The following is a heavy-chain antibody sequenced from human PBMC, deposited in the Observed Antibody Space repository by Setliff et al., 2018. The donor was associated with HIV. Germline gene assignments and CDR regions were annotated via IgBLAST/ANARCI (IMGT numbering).Heavy chain of an antibody. CDR2: IGGHGSII. CDR1: GLIFSEFG. J-gene: IGHJ3*02. CDR3: ARCSSGYGANDSFDI. D-gene: IGHD3-22*01. V-gene: IGHV3-48*04. Sequence: GGSLRLSCAASGLIFSEFGMHWVRQAPGKGLEWVSFIGGHGSIIHYADSVKGRFTISRDNAKNSLYLQMNSLRAEDTAVYYCARCSSGYGANDSFDIWGQGTMVTVSS.